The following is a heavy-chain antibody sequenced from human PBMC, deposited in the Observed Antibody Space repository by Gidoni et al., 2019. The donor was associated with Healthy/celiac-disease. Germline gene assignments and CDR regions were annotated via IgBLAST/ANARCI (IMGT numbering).Heavy chain of an antibody. D-gene: IGHD3-10*01. CDR3: ARVSRDWFGELLPTPSNWFDP. J-gene: IGHJ5*02. CDR1: GGSISSGGYY. V-gene: IGHV4-31*03. CDR2: ISYSGST. Sequence: QVQLQESGPGLVKPSQTLSLTCTVSGGSISSGGYYWSWIRQPPGKGLEWIGYISYSGSTYYNPSLKSRVTISVDTSKNQFSLKLSSVTAADTAVYYCARVSRDWFGELLPTPSNWFDPWGQGTLVTVSS.